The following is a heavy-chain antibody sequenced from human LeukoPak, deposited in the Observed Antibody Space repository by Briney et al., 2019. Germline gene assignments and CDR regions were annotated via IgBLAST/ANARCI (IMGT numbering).Heavy chain of an antibody. CDR1: GFTFSSYW. V-gene: IGHV3-7*01. Sequence: GGSLRLSCAASGFTFSSYWMSWVRQAPGKGLEWVANIKQDGSEKYYVDSVKGRFTISRDNAKNSLYLQMNSLRAEDTAVYYRARDAYYYDSSGEGKLDYWGQGTLVTVSS. J-gene: IGHJ4*02. CDR3: ARDAYYYDSSGEGKLDY. CDR2: IKQDGSEK. D-gene: IGHD3-22*01.